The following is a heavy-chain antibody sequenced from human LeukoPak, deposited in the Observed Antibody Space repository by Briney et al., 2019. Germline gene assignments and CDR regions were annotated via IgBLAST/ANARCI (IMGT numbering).Heavy chain of an antibody. CDR2: ISSDGSST. D-gene: IGHD6-6*01. J-gene: IGHJ4*02. Sequence: PGGSLRLSCAASGFTFRNHWMHWVRQTPGKGLVWVSRISSDGSSTTYADSVKGRFTISRHNAKNTLYLQMNNLRAEDTAMYYCARDQRVTGRPDIDYWGQGTLVIVSS. CDR3: ARDQRVTGRPDIDY. V-gene: IGHV3-74*03. CDR1: GFTFRNHW.